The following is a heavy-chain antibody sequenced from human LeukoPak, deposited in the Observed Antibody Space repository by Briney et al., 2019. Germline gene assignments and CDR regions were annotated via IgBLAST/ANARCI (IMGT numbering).Heavy chain of an antibody. J-gene: IGHJ4*02. CDR2: INPNSGGT. V-gene: IGHV1-2*02. Sequence: GASVKVSCKASGYTFTGYYIHWVRQAPGQGLEWMGWINPNSGGTTYAKKFPGRVTMTRDTSISTAYMELSRLRSDDTAVYYCARVKNYYDSSGYLYYFDYWGQGTLVTVSS. D-gene: IGHD3-22*01. CDR3: ARVKNYYDSSGYLYYFDY. CDR1: GYTFTGYY.